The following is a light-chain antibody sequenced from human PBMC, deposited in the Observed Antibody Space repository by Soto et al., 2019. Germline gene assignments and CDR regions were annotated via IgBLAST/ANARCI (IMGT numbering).Light chain of an antibody. V-gene: IGKV1D-12*01. CDR1: QAISTW. J-gene: IGKJ1*01. CDR2: SAS. CDR3: QQANSFPRT. Sequence: DIQMTQSPSSVSASVGDRVTITCRASQAISTWLAWYQQNPGKAPKLLIYSASNLQSGVPSRFSGSGSGTDFPLTISSLQPEYFATYYCQQANSFPRTFGQGTKVEIK.